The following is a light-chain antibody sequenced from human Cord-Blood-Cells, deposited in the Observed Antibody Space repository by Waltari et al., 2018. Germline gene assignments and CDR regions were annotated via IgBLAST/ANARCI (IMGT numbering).Light chain of an antibody. Sequence: QSALTRPASVSGSPGQSITISCPGTSRDVGGYYLLSWYQQHPGKAPKLMIYEGSKRPSGVYNRFSGSTSGNTASLTISGLQAEDEADYYCCSYAGSSTFYVFGTGTKVTVL. J-gene: IGLJ1*01. V-gene: IGLV2-23*03. CDR3: CSYAGSSTFYV. CDR1: SRDVGGYYL. CDR2: EGS.